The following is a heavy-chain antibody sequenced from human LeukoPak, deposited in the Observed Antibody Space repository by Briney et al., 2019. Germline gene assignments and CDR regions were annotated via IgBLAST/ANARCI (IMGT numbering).Heavy chain of an antibody. V-gene: IGHV3-21*01. Sequence: PGGSLRLSCAASGFTFSSYSMNWVRQAPGKGLEWVSSISSSSSYIYYADSVKGRFTISRDNAKNSLYLQMNSLRAEDTAVYYCASSPPRRYYYYYMDVWGKGTTVTVSS. CDR1: GFTFSSYS. J-gene: IGHJ6*03. CDR3: ASSPPRRYYYYYMDV. CDR2: ISSSSSYI.